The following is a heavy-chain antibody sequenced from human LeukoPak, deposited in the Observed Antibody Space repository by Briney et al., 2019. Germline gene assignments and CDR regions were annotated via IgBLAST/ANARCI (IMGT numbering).Heavy chain of an antibody. J-gene: IGHJ5*02. D-gene: IGHD1-7*01. Sequence: GGSLRLSCAASGFTFSNFAMSWVRQAPGKGLEWVSAMSSVTYYADSVKGRFTISRDDSKSTLFLQMNSLRAEDTAVYYCAKDQLHPWGQGTLVTVSS. CDR3: AKDQLHP. CDR1: GFTFSNFA. CDR2: MSSVT. V-gene: IGHV3-23*01.